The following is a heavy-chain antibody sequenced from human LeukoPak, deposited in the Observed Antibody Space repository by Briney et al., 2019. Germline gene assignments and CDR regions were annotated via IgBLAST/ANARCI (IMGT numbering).Heavy chain of an antibody. V-gene: IGHV5-51*01. J-gene: IGHJ4*02. CDR2: IFPGDSDT. D-gene: IGHD4-17*01. CDR3: AGVVDYGDYRNGFLDC. CDR1: GYTFSIYW. Sequence: GESLKISCKGSGYTFSIYWIGWVRQMPGKGLEWMGIIFPGDSDTRYSPSFQGQVTISVDKSISTAYLQWSSLKASDTAMYYCAGVVDYGDYRNGFLDCWGQGTLVTVSS.